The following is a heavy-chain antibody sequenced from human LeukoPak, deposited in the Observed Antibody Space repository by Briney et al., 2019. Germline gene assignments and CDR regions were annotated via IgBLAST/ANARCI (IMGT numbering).Heavy chain of an antibody. J-gene: IGHJ4*02. V-gene: IGHV1-46*01. CDR3: ARDGRSSLFDY. CDR2: INPSGGST. CDR1: GDTFIPYT. Sequence: GASVKVSCKASGDTFIPYTFSWVRQAPGQGLEWMGIINPSGGSTSYAQKFQGRVTMTRDTSTSTVYMELSSLRSEDTAVYYCARDGRSSLFDYWGQGTLVTVSS. D-gene: IGHD6-6*01.